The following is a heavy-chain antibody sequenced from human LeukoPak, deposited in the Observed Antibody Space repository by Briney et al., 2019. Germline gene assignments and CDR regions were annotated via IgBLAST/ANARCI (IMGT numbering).Heavy chain of an antibody. D-gene: IGHD3-22*01. CDR1: GFIFSDYA. V-gene: IGHV3-23*01. CDR3: ARAPRGFQWFVEY. CDR2: ISGDGGKT. J-gene: IGHJ4*02. Sequence: QTGGSLRLSCATSGFIFSDYAMTWVRQAPGKGLEWVSDISGDGGKTYHADSVKGRFTISRDSSKNMLYLQMNSLRAEDTAVYYCARAPRGFQWFVEYWGQGTLVTVSS.